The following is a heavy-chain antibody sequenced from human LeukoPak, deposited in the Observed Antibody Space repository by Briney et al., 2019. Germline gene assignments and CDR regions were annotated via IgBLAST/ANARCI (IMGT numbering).Heavy chain of an antibody. CDR3: ARVGQPGITMIVVGERSKYYYYYYMDV. D-gene: IGHD3-22*01. J-gene: IGHJ6*03. CDR1: GFTFSSYG. CDR2: ISSSSSYI. Sequence: GGSLRLSCAASGFTFSSYGMNWVRQAPGKGLEWVSSISSSSSYIYYADSVKGRFTISRDNAKNSLYLQMNSLRAEDTAVYYCARVGQPGITMIVVGERSKYYYYYYMDVWGKGTTVTVSS. V-gene: IGHV3-21*01.